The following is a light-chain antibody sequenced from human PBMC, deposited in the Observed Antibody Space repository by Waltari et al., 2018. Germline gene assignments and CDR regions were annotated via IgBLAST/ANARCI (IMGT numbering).Light chain of an antibody. CDR3: QQFNTYPYT. CDR2: DAS. CDR1: QGISSA. J-gene: IGKJ2*01. Sequence: AIQLTQSPSSLSASVGDRVTITCRASQGISSALAWYQQKPGKAPKPLIYDASRLETGVPSRFSGSGSGTDFSLTISGLQPVDFATYHCQQFNTYPYTFGQGTKVEIK. V-gene: IGKV1-13*02.